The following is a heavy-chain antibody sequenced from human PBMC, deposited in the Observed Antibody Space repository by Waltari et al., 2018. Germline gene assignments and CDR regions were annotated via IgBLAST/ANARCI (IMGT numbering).Heavy chain of an antibody. CDR2: IYYNGET. D-gene: IGHD6-13*01. V-gene: IGHV4-59*01. J-gene: IGHJ4*02. CDR1: GASTGVYY. CDR3: ATDVLAAADVTFFDH. Sequence: VQLQESGPGLVKTSGTLSLTCSVTGASTGVYYWSWLRQSPGTGLEWIGYIYYNGETTYNPSLKGRVTISQDTSKRQFSLTLNSVTAADTAVYYCATDVLAAADVTFFDHWGQGIRVSVSS.